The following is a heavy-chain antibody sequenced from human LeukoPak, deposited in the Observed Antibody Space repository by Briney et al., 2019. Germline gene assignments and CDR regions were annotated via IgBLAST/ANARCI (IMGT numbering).Heavy chain of an antibody. V-gene: IGHV3-30*02. Sequence: GGSLRLSCAASGFTFSSYDMHWVRQAPGKGLEWVAFIRYDGSNKYYADSMKGRFTISRDNSKNTLYLQMNSLRAEDTAVYYCAKTRKQQLTEIDYWGQGTLVTVSS. J-gene: IGHJ4*02. CDR1: GFTFSSYD. CDR3: AKTRKQQLTEIDY. D-gene: IGHD6-13*01. CDR2: IRYDGSNK.